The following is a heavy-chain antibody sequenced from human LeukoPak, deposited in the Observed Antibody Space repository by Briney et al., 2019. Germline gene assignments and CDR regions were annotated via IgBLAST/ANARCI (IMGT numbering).Heavy chain of an antibody. J-gene: IGHJ3*02. Sequence: ASETLSLTCTVSGRSMNNYYWSWIRQPAGKGLEWIGRIYGSGSTNYKPSLKSRVTISVDTSKNQFSLKLSSVTAADTAVYYCARAVSGATPAAAFDIWGQGTMVTVSS. D-gene: IGHD1-26*01. CDR1: GRSMNNYY. V-gene: IGHV4-4*07. CDR2: IYGSGST. CDR3: ARAVSGATPAAAFDI.